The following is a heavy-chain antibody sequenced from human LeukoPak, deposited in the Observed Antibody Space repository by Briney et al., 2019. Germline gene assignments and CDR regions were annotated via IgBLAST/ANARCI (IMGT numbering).Heavy chain of an antibody. CDR1: GGSISSSSYY. Sequence: SETLSLTCTVSGGSISSSSYYWGWIRQPPGKGLEWIGSIYHSGSTYYNPSLKSRVTISVDTSKNQFSLKLSSVTAADTAVYYCARGSSGTHIVVVVAATRGYFDYWGQGTLVTVSS. CDR2: IYHSGST. V-gene: IGHV4-39*01. D-gene: IGHD2-15*01. J-gene: IGHJ4*02. CDR3: ARGSSGTHIVVVVAATRGYFDY.